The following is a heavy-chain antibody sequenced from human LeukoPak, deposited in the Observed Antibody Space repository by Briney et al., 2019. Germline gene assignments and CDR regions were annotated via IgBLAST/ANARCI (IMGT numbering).Heavy chain of an antibody. V-gene: IGHV3-30*18. D-gene: IGHD4-17*01. CDR1: GFSFISYG. Sequence: GGSLRLSCAASGFSFISYGMHWVRQAPGNGLEGVGVISDDGRRKDYADSVKGRFTISRDNSKDTLYLQMNSLRDEDTAVYYCAKRPSDYGDYVSYFDYWGQGTLVTVSS. CDR3: AKRPSDYGDYVSYFDY. CDR2: ISDDGRRK. J-gene: IGHJ4*02.